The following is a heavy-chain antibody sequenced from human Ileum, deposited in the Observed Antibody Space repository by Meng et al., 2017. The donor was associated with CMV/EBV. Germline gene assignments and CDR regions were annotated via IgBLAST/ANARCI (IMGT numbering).Heavy chain of an antibody. J-gene: IGHJ6*02. CDR3: ARAGRGGYGLDV. V-gene: IGHV4-59*01. CDR2: IYYSGST. CDR1: GGFINTYY. D-gene: IGHD3-10*01. Sequence: SETLSLTCTVSGGFINTYYWSWIRQPPGKGLEWIAFIYYSGSTNYNPSLKSRVTISVGTSKNQFSLKLSSVTAADTDVYYCARAGRGGYGLDVWGQGTTVTVSS.